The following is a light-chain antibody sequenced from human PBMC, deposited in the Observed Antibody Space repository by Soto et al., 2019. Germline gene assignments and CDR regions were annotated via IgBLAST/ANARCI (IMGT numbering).Light chain of an antibody. V-gene: IGLV2-23*02. CDR1: SSDVGSYDL. CDR2: EVS. CDR3: SSYAGSSTYVV. Sequence: QSALTQPASVSGSPGQSITISCTGTSSDVGSYDLVSWYQHHPGKAPKVIIYEVSNRPSGLSNRFSASKSGNTASLTISGLQAEDEADYYCSSYAGSSTYVVFGGGTKLTVL. J-gene: IGLJ2*01.